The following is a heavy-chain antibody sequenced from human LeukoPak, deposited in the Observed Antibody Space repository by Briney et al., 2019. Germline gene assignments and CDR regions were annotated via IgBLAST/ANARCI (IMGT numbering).Heavy chain of an antibody. Sequence: GGSLRLSCAASGFTFSSYAMSWVRQAPGKGLEWVSAISGSGGSTYYADSVKGRSTISRDNSKNTLYLQMNSLRAEDTAVYYCAKGQVDYYYYYMDVWGKGTTVTVSS. J-gene: IGHJ6*03. CDR1: GFTFSSYA. D-gene: IGHD2-15*01. CDR2: ISGSGGST. V-gene: IGHV3-23*01. CDR3: AKGQVDYYYYYMDV.